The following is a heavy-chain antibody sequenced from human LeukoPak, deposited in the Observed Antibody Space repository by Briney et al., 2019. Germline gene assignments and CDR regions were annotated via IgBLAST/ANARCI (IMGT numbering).Heavy chain of an antibody. CDR3: ARGRWQPVRSIFDY. D-gene: IGHD6-6*01. Sequence: SETLSLTCTVSGGSISGYYWSWIRQPPGKGLEWIGYIYTSGSTNYNPSLKSRVTISVDTSKNQFSLKLSSVTAADTAVYYCARGRWQPVRSIFDYWGQGTLVTVSS. CDR2: IYTSGST. CDR1: GGSISGYY. V-gene: IGHV4-4*09. J-gene: IGHJ4*02.